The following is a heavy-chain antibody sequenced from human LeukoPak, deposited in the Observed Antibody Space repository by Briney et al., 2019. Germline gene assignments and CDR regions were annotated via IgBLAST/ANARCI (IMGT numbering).Heavy chain of an antibody. Sequence: SEALSLSCIVSGDSIRSSNYYWDWIRQPPEKGLEWIGSIYYSGRTYYNPSLKSRVSMSIDTTKNQFSLRLTSMTAADTAVYYCARRRYYDGSGYLDWGQGTLVIVSS. J-gene: IGHJ1*01. D-gene: IGHD3-22*01. CDR2: IYYSGRT. CDR3: ARRRYYDGSGYLD. V-gene: IGHV4-39*01. CDR1: GDSIRSSNYY.